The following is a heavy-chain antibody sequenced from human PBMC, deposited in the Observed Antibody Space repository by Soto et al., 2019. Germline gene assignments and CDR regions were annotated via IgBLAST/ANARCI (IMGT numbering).Heavy chain of an antibody. CDR1: GFSLANYP. Sequence: GGSLRLSCVASGFSLANYPMNWVRQTPGKGLEWISYSSPRGDSIYYADSVEGRFTISRDNARNSLSLHMSSLRDEDSALYYCAKGPHTNVGWPYYFESWGQGVPVTVSS. J-gene: IGHJ4*02. CDR3: AKGPHTNVGWPYYFES. CDR2: SSPRGDSI. D-gene: IGHD6-19*01. V-gene: IGHV3-48*02.